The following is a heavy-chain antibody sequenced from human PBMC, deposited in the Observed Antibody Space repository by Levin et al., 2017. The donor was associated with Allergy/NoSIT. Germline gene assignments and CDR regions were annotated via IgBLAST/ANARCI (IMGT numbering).Heavy chain of an antibody. CDR2: IYTGGST. CDR1: GGSISSYY. Sequence: SETLSLTCTVSGGSISSYYWSWIRQPAGKGLEWIGRIYTGGSTNYNPSLKSRVTMSVDTSKNQFSLKLSSVTAADTAVYYCARGWGSGSYQNWFDPWGQGTLVTVSS. V-gene: IGHV4-4*07. CDR3: ARGWGSGSYQNWFDP. D-gene: IGHD1-26*01. J-gene: IGHJ5*02.